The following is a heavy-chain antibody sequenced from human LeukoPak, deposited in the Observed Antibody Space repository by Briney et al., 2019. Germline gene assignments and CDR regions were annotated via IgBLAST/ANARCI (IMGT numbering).Heavy chain of an antibody. J-gene: IGHJ6*02. CDR1: GYSFTDYW. V-gene: IGHV5-51*01. CDR3: ARLGAPEVNYSGRRYSGMDV. CDR2: IYPGNSDT. Sequence: GESLKISCKAPGYSFTDYWIGWVRQMPGTGLEWMGIIYPGNSDTRYSPPFQGQVTISADTSINTAFLQWSSLEASDTAIYFCARLGAPEVNYSGRRYSGMDVWGQGTTVTVSS. D-gene: IGHD3-16*01.